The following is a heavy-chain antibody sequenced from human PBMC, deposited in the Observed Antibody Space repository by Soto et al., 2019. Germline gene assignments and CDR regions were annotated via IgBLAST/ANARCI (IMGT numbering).Heavy chain of an antibody. J-gene: IGHJ6*02. CDR3: ARGGLRPQYGMDV. D-gene: IGHD4-17*01. Sequence: SETLSLTCTVSGGSIRSYYWSWIRQPPGKGLEWIGYIYYSGSTNYNPSLKSRVTISVDTSKNQFSLKLSSVTAADTAVYYCARGGLRPQYGMDVWGQGTTVTVSS. CDR1: GGSIRSYY. CDR2: IYYSGST. V-gene: IGHV4-59*01.